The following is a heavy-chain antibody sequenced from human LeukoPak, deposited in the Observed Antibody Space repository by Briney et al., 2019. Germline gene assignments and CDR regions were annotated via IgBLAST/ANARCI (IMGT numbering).Heavy chain of an antibody. CDR1: GFTFDDYA. Sequence: PGGSLRLSCAASGFTFDDYAKHWVRQVPGKGLVRVSGISSDGATTHYADSVKGRFTISRDNAKNTLYLQMNSLRVEDTAVYYCARGSGFGVWGQGTLVTVSS. J-gene: IGHJ4*02. V-gene: IGHV3-74*01. D-gene: IGHD3-9*01. CDR2: ISSDGATT. CDR3: ARGSGFGV.